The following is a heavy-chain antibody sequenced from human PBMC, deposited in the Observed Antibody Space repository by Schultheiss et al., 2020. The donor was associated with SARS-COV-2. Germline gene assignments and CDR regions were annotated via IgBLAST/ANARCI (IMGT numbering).Heavy chain of an antibody. D-gene: IGHD1-1*01. CDR3: ARVPGTPGRGIDY. CDR2: ISSSSSYI. Sequence: GESLKISCAASGFTFSSYGMHWVRQAPGKGLEWVSSISSSSSYIYYADSVKGRFTISRDNAKNSLYLQMNSLRAEDTAVYYCARVPGTPGRGIDYWGQGTLVTVSS. V-gene: IGHV3-21*01. CDR1: GFTFSSYG. J-gene: IGHJ4*02.